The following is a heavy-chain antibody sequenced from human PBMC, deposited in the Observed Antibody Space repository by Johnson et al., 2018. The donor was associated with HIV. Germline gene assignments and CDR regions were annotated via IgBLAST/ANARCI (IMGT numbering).Heavy chain of an antibody. J-gene: IGHJ3*02. CDR1: GFTFDDYG. CDR2: IYSGGST. Sequence: QEQVVESGGGLVQPGRSLRLSCAAAGFTFDDYGMNWVRQAPGKGLEWVSLIYSGGSTYYADSVKGRFTISRDNSKNTLYLQMNSLRAEDTAVYYCAKDRGGYYDSSGYGAFDIWGQGTMVTVSS. V-gene: IGHV3-NL1*01. D-gene: IGHD3-22*01. CDR3: AKDRGGYYDSSGYGAFDI.